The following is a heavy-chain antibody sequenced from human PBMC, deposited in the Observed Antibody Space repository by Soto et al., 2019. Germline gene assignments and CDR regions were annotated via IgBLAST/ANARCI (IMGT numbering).Heavy chain of an antibody. CDR1: GFTFSDYY. V-gene: IGHV3-11*05. Sequence: QVQLVESGGGLVKPGGSLRLSCAASGFTFSDYYMSWIHQAPGKGLEWVSYISSSSRYTNYADSVKGRFTISRDNAKNSLYLQMNSLRAEDTAVYYCARALIDYGDYVDAFDIWGQGTMVTVSS. CDR3: ARALIDYGDYVDAFDI. CDR2: ISSSSRYT. J-gene: IGHJ3*02. D-gene: IGHD4-17*01.